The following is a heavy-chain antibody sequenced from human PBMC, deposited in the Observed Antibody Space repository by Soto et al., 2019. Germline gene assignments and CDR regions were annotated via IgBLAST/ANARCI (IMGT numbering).Heavy chain of an antibody. CDR3: AKQTSDSSTYHH. CDR1: GFGVITSY. Sequence: GGSLRLSCTASGFGVITSYMSWVRQAPGKGLEWVSALYSGGTTYYADSVKGRFTISGDYSKNTLFLQMNSLRAEDTAVYFCAKQTSDSSTYHHWGQGTHVTVSS. CDR2: LYSGGTT. J-gene: IGHJ5*02. D-gene: IGHD2-2*01. V-gene: IGHV3-66*04.